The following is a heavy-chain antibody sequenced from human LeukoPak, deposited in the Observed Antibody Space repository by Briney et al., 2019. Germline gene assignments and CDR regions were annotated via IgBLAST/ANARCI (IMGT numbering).Heavy chain of an antibody. CDR3: ARYLMTYCSSSSCTDY. D-gene: IGHD2-2*01. V-gene: IGHV4-59*08. Sequence: SETLSLTCTVSGGSISGDYWSWIRQSLQGLEWIGYIYYSGSTNYNPSLKSRVTISVDTSKNQFSLKLSSVTAADTAVYYCARYLMTYCSSSSCTDYWGQGTLVTVSS. CDR2: IYYSGST. CDR1: GGSISGDY. J-gene: IGHJ4*02.